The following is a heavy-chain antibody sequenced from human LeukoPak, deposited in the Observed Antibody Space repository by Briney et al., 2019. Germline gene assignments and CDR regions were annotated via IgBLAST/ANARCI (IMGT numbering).Heavy chain of an antibody. D-gene: IGHD3-22*01. Sequence: GGSLRLSCAASGFTFSSYAMSWVRQAPGKGLEWISTITASGVTTYYANSVKGRFTISRDNSKNTLFLQMNSLRAEDTAVYYCARARTQAPRDRPQRDYYYYGMDVWGQGTTVTVSS. CDR1: GFTFSSYA. CDR2: ITASGVTT. CDR3: ARARTQAPRDRPQRDYYYYGMDV. J-gene: IGHJ6*02. V-gene: IGHV3-23*01.